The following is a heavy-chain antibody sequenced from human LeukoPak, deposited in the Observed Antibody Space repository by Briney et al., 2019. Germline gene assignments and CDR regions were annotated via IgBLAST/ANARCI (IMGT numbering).Heavy chain of an antibody. Sequence: GGSLRLSCAASGFTVSSNYMTWVRQAPGKGLEWLSVIYSGGDTYYVDSVKGRFTISRDNSKNTLYLQMNSLRDEDTAVYYCARRSGEGYFDCWGQGTLVTVSS. CDR2: IYSGGDT. V-gene: IGHV3-66*01. D-gene: IGHD1-26*01. CDR1: GFTVSSNY. CDR3: ARRSGEGYFDC. J-gene: IGHJ4*02.